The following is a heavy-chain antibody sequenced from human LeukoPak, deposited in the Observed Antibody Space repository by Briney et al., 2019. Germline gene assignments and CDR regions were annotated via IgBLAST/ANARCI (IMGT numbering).Heavy chain of an antibody. CDR1: GYTFTSYG. J-gene: IGHJ5*02. CDR2: ISAYNGNT. CDR3: ARAVVVPAAIWFDP. D-gene: IGHD2-2*01. V-gene: IGHV1-18*01. Sequence: AASVKVSCTASGYTFTSYGISWVRQAPGQGLEWMGWISAYNGNTNYAQKLQGRVTMTTDTSTSTAYMELRSLRSDDTAVYYCARAVVVPAAIWFDPWGQGTLVTVSS.